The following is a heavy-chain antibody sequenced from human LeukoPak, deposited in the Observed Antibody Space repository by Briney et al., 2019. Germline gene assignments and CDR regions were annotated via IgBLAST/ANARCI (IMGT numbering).Heavy chain of an antibody. CDR2: INQGGIEK. Sequence: ERSLRLSLAAPGFAFSSSWMSWVRQAPGKGLEWVASINQGGIEKYYVDSVKGRFTISRDNAKNSLYLQMNSLRAEDTAVYYCARDDHAYWGQGTLVTVSS. J-gene: IGHJ4*02. CDR1: GFAFSSSW. V-gene: IGHV3-7*01. CDR3: ARDDHAY.